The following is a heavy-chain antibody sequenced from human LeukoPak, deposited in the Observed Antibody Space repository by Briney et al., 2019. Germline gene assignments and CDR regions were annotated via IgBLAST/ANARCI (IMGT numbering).Heavy chain of an antibody. V-gene: IGHV4-34*01. J-gene: IGHJ5*02. Sequence: SETLSLTCPVYGWSFSGYYWSWIRQPPGKGLEWIGEINHSGSTNYNPSLKSRVTISVDTSKNQFSLKLSSVTAADTAVYYCARASSTTVTYNWFDPWGQGTLVTVSS. CDR3: ARASSTTVTYNWFDP. CDR1: GWSFSGYY. CDR2: INHSGST. D-gene: IGHD4-17*01.